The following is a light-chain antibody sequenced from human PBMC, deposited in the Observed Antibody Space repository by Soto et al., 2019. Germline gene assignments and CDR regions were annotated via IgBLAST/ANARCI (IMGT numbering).Light chain of an antibody. V-gene: IGKV1-12*01. CDR3: QQANSFPIT. J-gene: IGKJ5*01. CDR2: VAS. Sequence: DIHMTQSPSSVSAYVGGRVTITGRASLPISNWLAWYQQKPGKAPKLLIYVASALHSGVPSRFSGSGSGTDFTLTISSLQPEDFATYYCQQANSFPITFGQGTRLEIK. CDR1: LPISNW.